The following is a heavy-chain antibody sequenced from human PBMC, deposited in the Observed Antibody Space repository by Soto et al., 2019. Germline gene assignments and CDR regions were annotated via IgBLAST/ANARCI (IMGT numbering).Heavy chain of an antibody. Sequence: EVQLVESGGGLVQPGGSLSLSCAASGFPFSGYSMSWVRQAPGNGLEWVAYIKQDGSAKYYVAPVKGRFTTSRDNAKHSLYLQMNSLRADDTGVYYCARQRGCYYCCQGPLVTVSS. CDR1: GFPFSGYS. CDR2: IKQDGSAK. CDR3: ARQRGCYY. V-gene: IGHV3-7*01. D-gene: IGHD1-1*01. J-gene: IGHJ4*02.